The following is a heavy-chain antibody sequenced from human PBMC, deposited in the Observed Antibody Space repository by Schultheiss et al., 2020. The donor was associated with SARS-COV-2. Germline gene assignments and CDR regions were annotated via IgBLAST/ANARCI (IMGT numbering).Heavy chain of an antibody. CDR3: ARAQPPIMVQGVITHYYYYGMDV. Sequence: GGSLRLSCAASGFAFSDHYMTWIRQAPGKGLEWVSYISGSGGSTYYADSVKGRFTISRDNAKNSLYLQMNSLRAEDTAVYYCARAQPPIMVQGVITHYYYYGMDVWGQGTTVTVSS. CDR1: GFAFSDHY. CDR2: ISGSGGST. J-gene: IGHJ6*02. V-gene: IGHV3-11*04. D-gene: IGHD3-10*01.